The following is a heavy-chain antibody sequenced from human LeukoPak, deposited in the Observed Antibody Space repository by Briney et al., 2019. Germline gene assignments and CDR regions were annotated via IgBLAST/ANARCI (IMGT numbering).Heavy chain of an antibody. CDR1: GGTFSSYA. CDR2: IIPIFGTA. D-gene: IGHD4-17*01. J-gene: IGHJ4*02. CDR3: ASGSLYGDYEGTNDY. V-gene: IGHV1-69*06. Sequence: SVKVSCKASGGTFSSYAISWVRQAPGQGLEWMGGIIPIFGTANYAQKFQGRVTITADKSTSTAYMELSGLRSEDTAVYYCASGSLYGDYEGTNDYWGQGTLVTVSS.